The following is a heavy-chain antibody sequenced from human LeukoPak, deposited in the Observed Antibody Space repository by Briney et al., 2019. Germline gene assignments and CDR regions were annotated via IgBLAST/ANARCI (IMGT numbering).Heavy chain of an antibody. CDR3: ARSGRGIYYYFDW. V-gene: IGHV1-18*01. Sequence: ASVKVSCKASGYSFTRYGMSWVRQAPGQGPEWMGWISGSNGNTNYAQKFQGRVTLTTDTSTSTAYMELRSLRSDDTAVYYCARSGRGIYYYFDWWGQGTLVTVSS. CDR1: GYSFTRYG. D-gene: IGHD3-10*01. J-gene: IGHJ4*02. CDR2: ISGSNGNT.